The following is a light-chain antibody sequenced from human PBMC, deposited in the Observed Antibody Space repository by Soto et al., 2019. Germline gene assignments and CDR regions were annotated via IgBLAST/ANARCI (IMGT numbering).Light chain of an antibody. CDR3: QRSYSTPTT. CDR1: QSISSY. V-gene: IGKV1-39*01. J-gene: IGKJ1*01. Sequence: DIQMTQSPSSLSASVGDRVTITCRASQSISSYLNWYQQKPGKAPKLLIYAASSLQSGVPSRFSDSGSGTDFTLTISSLQPEDFATYYCQRSYSTPTTFGQGTKVEIK. CDR2: AAS.